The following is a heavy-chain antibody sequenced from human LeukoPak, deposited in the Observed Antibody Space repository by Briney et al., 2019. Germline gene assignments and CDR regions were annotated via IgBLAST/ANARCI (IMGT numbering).Heavy chain of an antibody. J-gene: IGHJ4*02. V-gene: IGHV3-30*18. CDR3: AKGGGYESAGDY. D-gene: IGHD5-12*01. CDR2: ISYDGSNK. Sequence: PGRSLRLSCAASGFTFSSDGMHWVRQAPGEGLEWAAVISYDGSNKYYADSVKGRFTISRDNSKNTLYLQMNSLRAEDTAVYYCAKGGGYESAGDYWGQGTLVTVSS. CDR1: GFTFSSDG.